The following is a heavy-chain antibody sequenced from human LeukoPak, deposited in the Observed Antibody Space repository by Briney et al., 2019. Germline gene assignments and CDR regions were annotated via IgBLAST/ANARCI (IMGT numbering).Heavy chain of an antibody. J-gene: IGHJ4*02. CDR3: ARDRSGFDY. V-gene: IGHV4-59*12. CDR2: IYYTGTT. D-gene: IGHD1-26*01. Sequence: SETLSLTCTVSGGSISSSYWSWIRQPPGKGLEWIGYIYYTGTTNYNPSLKSRVTISVDKSKNQFSLKLSSVTAADTAVYYCARDRSGFDYWGQGTLVTVSS. CDR1: GGSISSSY.